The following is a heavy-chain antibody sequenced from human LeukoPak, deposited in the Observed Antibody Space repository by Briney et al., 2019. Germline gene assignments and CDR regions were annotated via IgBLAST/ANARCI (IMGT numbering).Heavy chain of an antibody. J-gene: IGHJ4*02. CDR2: INHSGST. V-gene: IGHV4-34*01. CDR3: ARGNWSDYGDFFDY. D-gene: IGHD4-17*01. CDR1: GGSFSGYY. Sequence: SETLSLTCAVYGGSFSGYYWSWIRQPPGKGLEWIGEINHSGSTNYNPSLKSRVTISVDTSKNQFSLKLSSVTAADTAVYYCARGNWSDYGDFFDYWGQGTLVTVSS.